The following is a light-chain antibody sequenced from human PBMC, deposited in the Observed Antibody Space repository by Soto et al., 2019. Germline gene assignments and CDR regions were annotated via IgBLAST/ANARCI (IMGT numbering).Light chain of an antibody. CDR1: QAIRDD. Sequence: AIQMTQSPSSLSASVGDRVTITCRASQAIRDDLGWYQQKPGKAPKLLIYAASSLQSGVPSRFSGSGSGTDFTLTISSLQPEDYATYYCLQEYNYPFTFGGGTKVEIK. J-gene: IGKJ4*01. CDR3: LQEYNYPFT. V-gene: IGKV1-6*01. CDR2: AAS.